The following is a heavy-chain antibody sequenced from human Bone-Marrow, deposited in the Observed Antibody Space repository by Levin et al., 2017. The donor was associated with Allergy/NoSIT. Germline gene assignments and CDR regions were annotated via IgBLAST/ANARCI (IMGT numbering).Heavy chain of an antibody. V-gene: IGHV3-23*01. CDR1: GFTFSSYA. CDR3: AKDLPDYYGSGSDRAPDAFDI. D-gene: IGHD3-10*01. CDR2: ISGSGGST. Sequence: GESLKISCAASGFTFSSYAMSWVRQAPGKGLEWVSAISGSGGSTYYADSVKGRFTISRDNSKNTLYLQMNSLRAEDTAVYYCAKDLPDYYGSGSDRAPDAFDIWGQGTMVTVSS. J-gene: IGHJ3*02.